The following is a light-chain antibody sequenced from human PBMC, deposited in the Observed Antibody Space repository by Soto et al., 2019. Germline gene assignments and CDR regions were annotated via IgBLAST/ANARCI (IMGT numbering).Light chain of an antibody. CDR1: HSVLYGRNNKHY. CDR3: QQYYDNPYS. V-gene: IGKV4-1*01. Sequence: DIVVTQSPESLSVSLGGRATIRCKSSHSVLYGRNNKHYLAWYQQKAGQSPKLLIYWASTREPGVPDRFSGSGSGTDFTLTISSLQAEDVAIYYCQQYYDNPYSFGQGTKLEIK. J-gene: IGKJ2*01. CDR2: WAS.